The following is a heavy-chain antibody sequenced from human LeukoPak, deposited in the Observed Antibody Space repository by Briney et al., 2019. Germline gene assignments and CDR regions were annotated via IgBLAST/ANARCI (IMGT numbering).Heavy chain of an antibody. CDR2: TNPNSGGT. Sequence: SVKVSCKASGYTFTGYYMHWVRQAPGQGLEWMGWTNPNSGGTNYAQKFQGRVTMTRDTSISTAYMELSRLRSDDTAVYYCARAGRYCSSTSCYSKGHWFDPWGQGTLVTVSS. CDR1: GYTFTGYY. D-gene: IGHD2-2*01. J-gene: IGHJ5*02. V-gene: IGHV1-2*02. CDR3: ARAGRYCSSTSCYSKGHWFDP.